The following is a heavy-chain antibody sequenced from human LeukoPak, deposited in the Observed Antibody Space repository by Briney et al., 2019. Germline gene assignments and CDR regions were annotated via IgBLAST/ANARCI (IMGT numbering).Heavy chain of an antibody. D-gene: IGHD3-22*01. CDR2: ISGSGGST. CDR1: GFTFSSYA. Sequence: PGGSLRLSCAASGFTFSSYAMSWVRQAPGKGLDGAPAISGSGGSTYYADSVKGRFTISRDNSKNTLYLQMNSLRAEDTAVYYCAKDSHYYDSSLCDYWGQGTLVTVSS. CDR3: AKDSHYYDSSLCDY. J-gene: IGHJ4*02. V-gene: IGHV3-23*01.